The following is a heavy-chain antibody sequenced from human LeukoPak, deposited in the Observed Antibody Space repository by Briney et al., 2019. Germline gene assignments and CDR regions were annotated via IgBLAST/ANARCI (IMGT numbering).Heavy chain of an antibody. Sequence: PGGSLRLSCAASGFTLSSFGMNWVRQAPGKGLEWVSYIGTTTSTIYYADSVKGRFTISRDNAKNSLYLQMNSLRAEDTAVYYCATYSSLNRREFQYWGQGTLLTVSS. D-gene: IGHD3-22*01. V-gene: IGHV3-48*04. CDR2: IGTTTSTI. J-gene: IGHJ1*01. CDR1: GFTLSSFG. CDR3: ATYSSLNRREFQY.